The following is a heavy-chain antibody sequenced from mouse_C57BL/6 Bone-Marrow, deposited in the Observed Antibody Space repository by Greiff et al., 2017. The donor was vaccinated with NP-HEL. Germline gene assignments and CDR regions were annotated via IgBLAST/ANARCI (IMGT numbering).Heavy chain of an antibody. V-gene: IGHV14-1*01. J-gene: IGHJ3*01. Sequence: EVQLQQSGAELVRPGASVKLSCTASGFNIKDYYMHWVKQRPEQGLEWIRRIDPEDGDTEYAPKFQGKATMTADTSSTTAYLQLSSLTSEDTAVYYCTRRRPLSPAWFAYWGQGTLVTVSA. CDR2: IDPEDGDT. CDR3: TRRRPLSPAWFAY. CDR1: GFNIKDYY. D-gene: IGHD3-2*02.